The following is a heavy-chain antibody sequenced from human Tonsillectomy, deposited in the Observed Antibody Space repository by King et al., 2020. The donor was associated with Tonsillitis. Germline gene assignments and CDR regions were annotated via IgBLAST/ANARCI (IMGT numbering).Heavy chain of an antibody. D-gene: IGHD6-19*01. CDR3: ARGEWGWFTSSPAVHYYYMDV. CDR1: GFTFSTSD. CDR2: MSYDGSDK. V-gene: IGHV3-30*01. J-gene: IGHJ6*03. Sequence: VQLVESGGGVVQPGRSLRLSCAASGFTFSTSDMHWVRQAPGKGLEWVALMSYDGSDKYYADSVKGRFAVSRDNPKNTLYLQMNSLRAEDTAVYSCARGEWGWFTSSPAVHYYYMDV.